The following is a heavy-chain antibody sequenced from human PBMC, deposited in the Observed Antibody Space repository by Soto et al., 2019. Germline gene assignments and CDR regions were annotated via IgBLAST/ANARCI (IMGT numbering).Heavy chain of an antibody. D-gene: IGHD2-15*01. V-gene: IGHV3-23*01. Sequence: PGGSLRLSCAASGFTFSSYAMSWVRQAPGKGLEWVSAISGSGGSTYYADSVKGRFTISRDNSKNTLYLQMNSLRAEDTAVYYCAKAIGYCSGGSCSPPGAFDIWGQGTMVTVSS. J-gene: IGHJ3*02. CDR1: GFTFSSYA. CDR2: ISGSGGST. CDR3: AKAIGYCSGGSCSPPGAFDI.